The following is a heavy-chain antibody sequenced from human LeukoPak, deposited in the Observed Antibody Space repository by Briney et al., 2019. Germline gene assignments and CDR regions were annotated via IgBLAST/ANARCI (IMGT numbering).Heavy chain of an antibody. V-gene: IGHV4-59*08. D-gene: IGHD2-21*02. CDR1: GGSISSYY. CDR2: IYYSGST. J-gene: IGHJ4*02. Sequence: KTSETLSLTCTVSGGSISSYYWSWIRQPPGKGLEWIGYIYYSGSTNYNPSLKSRVTISVDTSKNQFSLKLSSVTAAYTAVYYCARHSIYCGGDCYSASFDYWGQGTLVTVSS. CDR3: ARHSIYCGGDCYSASFDY.